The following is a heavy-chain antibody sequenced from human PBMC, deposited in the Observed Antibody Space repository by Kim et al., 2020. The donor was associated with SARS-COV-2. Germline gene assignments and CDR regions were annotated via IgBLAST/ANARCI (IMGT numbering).Heavy chain of an antibody. Sequence: SVKVSCKASGGTFSSYAISWVRQAPGQGLEWMGGIIPIFGTANYAQKFQGRVTITADESTSTAYMELSSLRSEDTAVYYCASRGGGSSWSANSAPGGMDVWGQGTTVTVSS. J-gene: IGHJ6*02. CDR2: IIPIFGTA. CDR1: GGTFSSYA. CDR3: ASRGGGSSWSANSAPGGMDV. D-gene: IGHD6-13*01. V-gene: IGHV1-69*13.